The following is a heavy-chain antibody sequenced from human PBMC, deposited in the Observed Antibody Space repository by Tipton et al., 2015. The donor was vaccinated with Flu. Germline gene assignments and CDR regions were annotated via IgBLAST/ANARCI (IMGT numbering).Heavy chain of an antibody. CDR3: AKKGPAGTAPFGH. CDR2: ISYDGSNK. V-gene: IGHV3-30*18. Sequence: SLRLSCAASGFTFSSYGMHWVRQAPGKGLEWVAVISYDGSNKYYADSVKGRFTISRDNSKNTLYLQMNSLRAEDAAVYYCAKKGPAGTAPFGHWGQGTLGTVSS. CDR1: GFTFSSYG. J-gene: IGHJ4*02.